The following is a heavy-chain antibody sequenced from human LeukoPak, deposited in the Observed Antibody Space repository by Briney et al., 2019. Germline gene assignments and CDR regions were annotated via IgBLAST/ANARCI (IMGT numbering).Heavy chain of an antibody. D-gene: IGHD6-19*01. J-gene: IGHJ4*02. V-gene: IGHV4-39*01. CDR3: AGQGYGWYGGFDY. Sequence: SETLSLTCTVSGGSINSSTYYWVWIRQPPGKRLEWIGSISYSGSTYYGPSLKSRVTVSADTPKNQFSLKLSSVTAADTAVYYCAGQGYGWYGGFDYWGQGTLVIFSS. CDR2: ISYSGST. CDR1: GGSINSSTYY.